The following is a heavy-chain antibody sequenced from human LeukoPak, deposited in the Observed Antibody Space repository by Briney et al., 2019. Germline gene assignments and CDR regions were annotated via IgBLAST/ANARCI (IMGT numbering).Heavy chain of an antibody. CDR1: GGSFSGYY. CDR3: ARGRYGDYERYFDY. D-gene: IGHD4-17*01. Sequence: PSETLSLTCAVYGGSFSGYYWSWIRQPPGKGLEWIGEINHSGSTNYYPSLKSRVTISVDTSKNQFSLKLSSVTAADTAVYSCARGRYGDYERYFDYWGQGTLVTVSS. CDR2: INHSGST. J-gene: IGHJ4*02. V-gene: IGHV4-34*01.